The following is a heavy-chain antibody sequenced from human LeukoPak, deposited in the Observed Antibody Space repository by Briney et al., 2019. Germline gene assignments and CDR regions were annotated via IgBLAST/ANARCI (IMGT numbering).Heavy chain of an antibody. CDR2: IGSSNTI. CDR1: GFTFSTYE. J-gene: IGHJ6*04. Sequence: GGSLRLSCAASGFTFSTYEMNWVRQAPGKGLEWVSYIGSSNTIYYADSVKGRFTISRDNAKNSLYLQMNSPRAEDTAVYYCAREGRSGYDLTGYYGMDVWGKGTTVTVSS. CDR3: AREGRSGYDLTGYYGMDV. V-gene: IGHV3-48*03. D-gene: IGHD5-12*01.